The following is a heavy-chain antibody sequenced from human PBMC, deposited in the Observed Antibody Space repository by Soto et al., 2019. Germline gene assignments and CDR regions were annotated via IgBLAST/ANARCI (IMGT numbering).Heavy chain of an antibody. J-gene: IGHJ4*02. CDR3: ARGLGYCTNGVCQLPYYFHY. V-gene: IGHV1-69*01. CDR1: GGTFSSYA. D-gene: IGHD2-8*01. CDR2: IIPIFGTA. Sequence: QVQLVQSGAEVKKPGSSVKVSCKASGGTFSSYAISWVRQAPGQGLEWMGGIIPIFGTANYAQKFQGRVTITADESTSTAYMELSSLRSEDTAVYYCARGLGYCTNGVCQLPYYFHYWGQGTLVTVSS.